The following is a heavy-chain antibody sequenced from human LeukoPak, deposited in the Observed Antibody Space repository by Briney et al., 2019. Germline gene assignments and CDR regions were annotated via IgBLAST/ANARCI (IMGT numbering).Heavy chain of an antibody. J-gene: IGHJ6*03. D-gene: IGHD2-2*02. CDR3: ARGCSSTSCYTGYYMDV. CDR1: GGSISSYH. V-gene: IGHV4-4*07. CDR2: IYTSGST. Sequence: SETLSLTCTVSGGSISSYHWSWIRQPAGKGLEWIGRIYTSGSTNYNPSLKSRVTMSVDTSKNQFSLKLSSVTAADTAVYYCARGCSSTSCYTGYYMDVWGKGTTVTVSS.